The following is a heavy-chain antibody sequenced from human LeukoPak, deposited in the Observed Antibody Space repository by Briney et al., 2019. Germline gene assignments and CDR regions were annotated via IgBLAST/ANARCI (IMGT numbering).Heavy chain of an antibody. CDR2: ISGSGGST. D-gene: IGHD3-10*01. CDR1: GFTFSSYA. CDR3: AKDTDVWFGEWGSPFDY. Sequence: PGGSLRLSCAASGFTFSSYAIHWVRQAPGKGLEWVSAISGSGGSTYYADSVKGRFTISRDNSKNTLYLQMNSLRAEDTAVYYCAKDTDVWFGEWGSPFDYWGQGTLVTVSS. V-gene: IGHV3-23*01. J-gene: IGHJ4*02.